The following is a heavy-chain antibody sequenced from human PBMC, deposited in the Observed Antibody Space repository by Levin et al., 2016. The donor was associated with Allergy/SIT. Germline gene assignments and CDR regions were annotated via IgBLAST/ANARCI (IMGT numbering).Heavy chain of an antibody. J-gene: IGHJ4*02. CDR1: GGTFSSYA. CDR2: IIPIFGTA. V-gene: IGHV1-69*06. CDR3: ARGVRSDYVWGSYRYFFDY. Sequence: SVKVSCKASGGTFSSYAISWVRQAPGQGLEWMGGIIPIFGTANYAQKFQGRVTITADKSTSTAYMELSSLRSEDTAVYYCARGVRSDYVWGSYRYFFDYWGQGTLVTVSS. D-gene: IGHD3-16*02.